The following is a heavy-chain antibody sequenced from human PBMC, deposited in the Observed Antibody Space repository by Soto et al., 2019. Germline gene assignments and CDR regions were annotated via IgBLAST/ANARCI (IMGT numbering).Heavy chain of an antibody. V-gene: IGHV4-39*01. CDR1: GDYIRSNTYS. CDR2: VYYSGKT. CDR3: ARHRPQEDGTNKGFDY. Sequence: QLQLQESGPGLVWPSETLSLTCTVSGDYIRSNTYSWAWIRQPPGKGLEYIGTVYYSGKTYYNWPLESRVTTSLDTSNNQFSLRLTSVTAADTGLYYCARHRPQEDGTNKGFDYWGQGTLVTVTS. D-gene: IGHD2-15*01. J-gene: IGHJ4*02.